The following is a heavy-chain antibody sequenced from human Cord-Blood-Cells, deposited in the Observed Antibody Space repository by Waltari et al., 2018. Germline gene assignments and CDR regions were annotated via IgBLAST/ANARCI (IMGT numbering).Heavy chain of an antibody. CDR1: GFTFRSYG. D-gene: IGHD1-26*01. CDR2: IWYDGSNK. CDR3: ARKVGHFDY. V-gene: IGHV3-33*01. J-gene: IGHJ4*02. Sequence: QVQLVESGGGVVQPGRSLRLSCAASGFTFRSYGMHWVRQAPGKGLEWVAVIWYDGSNKYYADSVKGRFTISRDNSKNTLYLQMNSLRAEDTAVYYCARKVGHFDYWGQGTLVTVSS.